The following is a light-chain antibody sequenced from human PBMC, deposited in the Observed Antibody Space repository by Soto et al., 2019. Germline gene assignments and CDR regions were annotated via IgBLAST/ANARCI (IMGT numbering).Light chain of an antibody. Sequence: EIVMTQSPATLSVSPGERATLSCRASQSVTTKLAWYQHKPGQAPRLLISGASSRASGVPDRFSGSGSETDFALIISRLQPEDFALYYCQQYGGSPITFGQGTRLEI. CDR2: GAS. V-gene: IGKV3-20*01. CDR1: QSVTTK. CDR3: QQYGGSPIT. J-gene: IGKJ5*01.